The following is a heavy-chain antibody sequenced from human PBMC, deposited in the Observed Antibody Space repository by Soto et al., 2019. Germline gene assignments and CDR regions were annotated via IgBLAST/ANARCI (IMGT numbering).Heavy chain of an antibody. CDR1: GLTFSSYA. D-gene: IGHD2-8*01. J-gene: IGHJ4*02. CDR3: AKAHVYAVAPYDY. Sequence: EVHLLESGGGLVQPGGSLTLSCAASGLTFSSYAMSWVRQATGKGLEWVSAISGIDGSTYYADSVKGRFTISRDNSTSTVYLQMNSLRAEDTAVHYCAKAHVYAVAPYDYWGQGTLVTVSS. V-gene: IGHV3-23*01. CDR2: ISGIDGST.